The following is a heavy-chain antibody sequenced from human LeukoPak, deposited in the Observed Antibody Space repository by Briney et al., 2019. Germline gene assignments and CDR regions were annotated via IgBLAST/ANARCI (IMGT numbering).Heavy chain of an antibody. CDR2: IWYDGSNK. V-gene: IGHV3-33*01. D-gene: IGHD4-17*01. Sequence: GGSLRLSCAASGFTFSSYGMHWVRQAPAKGLEGVAVIWYDGSNKYYADSVKGRFTISRDNSKNTLYLQMNSLRAEDTAVYYCAIDLVEATRVKAYYYYYMDVWGKGTTVTVSS. J-gene: IGHJ6*03. CDR1: GFTFSSYG. CDR3: AIDLVEATRVKAYYYYYMDV.